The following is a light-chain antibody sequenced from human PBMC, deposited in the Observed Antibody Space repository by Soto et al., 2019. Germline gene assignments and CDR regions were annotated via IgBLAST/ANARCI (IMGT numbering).Light chain of an antibody. CDR2: DVT. CDR3: SSYTSIIAVV. Sequence: QSVLTQPASVSGSPGQSITISCTGTSNDIGPYNYVSWYQQHPGKAPKLLIYDVTNRASGVSDRFSGSKSGRTASLTISGLQAADEADYYCSSYTSIIAVVFGGGTKLTVL. V-gene: IGLV2-14*03. CDR1: SNDIGPYNY. J-gene: IGLJ2*01.